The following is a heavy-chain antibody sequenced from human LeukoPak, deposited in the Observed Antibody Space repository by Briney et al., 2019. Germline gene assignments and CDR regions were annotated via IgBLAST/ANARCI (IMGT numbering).Heavy chain of an antibody. V-gene: IGHV1-18*01. D-gene: IGHD2-21*02. Sequence: ASVKVSCKASGYTFTSYDINWVRQATGQGLEWMGWISAYNGNTNYAQKLQGRVTMTTDTSTSTAYMELRSLRSDDTAVYYCARGGGAYCGSDCHRNFDYWGQGTLVTVSS. CDR2: ISAYNGNT. CDR3: ARGGGAYCGSDCHRNFDY. J-gene: IGHJ4*02. CDR1: GYTFTSYD.